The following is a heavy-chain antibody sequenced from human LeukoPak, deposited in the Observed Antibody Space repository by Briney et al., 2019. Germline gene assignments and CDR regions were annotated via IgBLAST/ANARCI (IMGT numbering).Heavy chain of an antibody. CDR3: ARDRGQYYYLRNNWFDP. J-gene: IGHJ5*02. D-gene: IGHD3-10*01. V-gene: IGHV3-74*01. Sequence: PGGSLRLSCAASGFTFSSYWMHWVRQAPGKGLVWVSRIKSDGSSTSYADSVKGRFTISRDNAKNTLYLQMNSLRAEDTAVYYCARDRGQYYYLRNNWFDPWGQGTLVTVSS. CDR2: IKSDGSST. CDR1: GFTFSSYW.